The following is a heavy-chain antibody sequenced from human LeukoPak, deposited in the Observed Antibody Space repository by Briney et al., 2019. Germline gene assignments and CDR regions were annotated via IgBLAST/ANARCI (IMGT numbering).Heavy chain of an antibody. CDR1: GGSFSGYY. CDR3: ARGLIYIGNWFDP. CDR2: INHSGST. J-gene: IGHJ5*02. D-gene: IGHD5-12*01. Sequence: SETLSLTCAVYGGSFSGYYWSWIRQPPGKGLEWIGEINHSGSTNYNPSLKSRVTISVDTSKNQFSLKLSSVTAADTAVYYCARGLIYIGNWFDPWGQGTLVTVSS. V-gene: IGHV4-34*01.